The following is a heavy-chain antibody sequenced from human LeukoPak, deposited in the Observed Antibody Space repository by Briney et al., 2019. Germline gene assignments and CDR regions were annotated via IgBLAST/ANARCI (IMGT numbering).Heavy chain of an antibody. CDR2: ISFDGSTK. D-gene: IGHD6-19*01. Sequence: PGGSLRLSCVASRFTFSRYAMHWVRQAPGKGLEWMAVISFDGSTKYYADSVKGRFTISRDNSKNTLYLQMNSLRAEDTAVYYCATRSGRIAVAGYYYYYGMDVWGQGTTVTVSS. CDR3: ATRSGRIAVAGYYYYYGMDV. V-gene: IGHV3-30-3*01. CDR1: RFTFSRYA. J-gene: IGHJ6*02.